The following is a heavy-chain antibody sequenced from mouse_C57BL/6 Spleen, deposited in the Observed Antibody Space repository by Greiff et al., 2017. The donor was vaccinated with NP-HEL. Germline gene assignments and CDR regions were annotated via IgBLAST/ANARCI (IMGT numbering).Heavy chain of an antibody. V-gene: IGHV5-6*01. CDR3: ARLSYGSRGYFDY. J-gene: IGHJ2*01. CDR2: ISSGGSYT. D-gene: IGHD1-1*01. CDR1: GFTFSSYG. Sequence: EVKLQESGGDLVKPGGSLKLSCAASGFTFSSYGMSWVRQTPDKRLEWVATISSGGSYTYYPDSVKGRFTISRDNAKNTLYLQMSSLKSEDTAMYYCARLSYGSRGYFDYWGQGTTLTVSS.